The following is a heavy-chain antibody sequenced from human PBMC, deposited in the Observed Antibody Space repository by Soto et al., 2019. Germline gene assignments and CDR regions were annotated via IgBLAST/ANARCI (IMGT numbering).Heavy chain of an antibody. J-gene: IGHJ6*02. CDR2: IIPIFGTA. CDR1: GGTFSSYA. Sequence: QVQLVQSGAEVKKPGSSVKVSCKASGGTFSSYAISWVRQAPGQGLEWMGGIIPIFGTANYAQKFQGRVTITADKSTSTAYMELSSLRSEDTAVYYCASSTKGDIVGVVAATDYYYGMDVWGQGTTVTVSS. D-gene: IGHD2-15*01. CDR3: ASSTKGDIVGVVAATDYYYGMDV. V-gene: IGHV1-69*06.